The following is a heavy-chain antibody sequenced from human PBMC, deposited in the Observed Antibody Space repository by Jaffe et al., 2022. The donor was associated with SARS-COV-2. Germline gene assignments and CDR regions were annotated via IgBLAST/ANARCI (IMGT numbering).Heavy chain of an antibody. Sequence: QVQLVESGGGVVQPGRSLRLSCAASGFTFSSYGMHWVRQAPGKGLEWVAVIWYDGSNKYYADSVKGRFTISRDNSKNTLYLQMNSLRAEDTAVYYCARDADTYSSSYYYYGMDVWGQGTTVTVSS. CDR3: ARDADTYSSSYYYYGMDV. D-gene: IGHD6-13*01. V-gene: IGHV3-33*01. CDR1: GFTFSSYG. J-gene: IGHJ6*02. CDR2: IWYDGSNK.